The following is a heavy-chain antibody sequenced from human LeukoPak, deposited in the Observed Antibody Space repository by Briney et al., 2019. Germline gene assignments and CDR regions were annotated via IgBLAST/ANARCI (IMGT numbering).Heavy chain of an antibody. Sequence: SETLSLTCTVSGGSISNYYWSWIRQPPGKGLEWIGYIYYSGSTNYNPSLKSRVTISVDTSKNQFSLQLRSVTAADTAVYYCARVSGYDWESFYDYWGQGTPVTVSS. V-gene: IGHV4-59*01. CDR2: IYYSGST. J-gene: IGHJ4*02. CDR3: ARVSGYDWESFYDY. D-gene: IGHD5-12*01. CDR1: GGSISNYY.